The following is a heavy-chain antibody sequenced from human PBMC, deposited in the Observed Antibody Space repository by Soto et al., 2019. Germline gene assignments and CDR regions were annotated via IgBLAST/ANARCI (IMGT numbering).Heavy chain of an antibody. Sequence: SQPLSLTCAISGDSVSSNSAAWNWIRQSPSRGLEWLGRTYYRSKWYNDYAVSVKSRITINPDTSKNQFSLQLNSVTPEDTAVYYCAGNAEPSEYFQHWGQGTLVTVSS. D-gene: IGHD1-1*01. J-gene: IGHJ1*01. CDR1: GDSVSSNSAA. V-gene: IGHV6-1*01. CDR3: AGNAEPSEYFQH. CDR2: TYYRSKWYN.